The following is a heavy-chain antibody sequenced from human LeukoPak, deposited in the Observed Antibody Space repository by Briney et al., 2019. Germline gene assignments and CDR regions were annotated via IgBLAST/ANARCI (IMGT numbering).Heavy chain of an antibody. V-gene: IGHV4-34*01. D-gene: IGHD3-3*01. J-gene: IGHJ5*02. CDR2: INHSGST. Sequence: SETLSLTCAVYGGSFSGYYGSWIRQPPGKGLEWIGEINHSGSTNYNPSLKSRVIISVDTSKNQFSLKLSSVTAADTAVYYCARGLLLRTIFGVVIPGWFDPWGQGTLVTVSS. CDR1: GGSFSGYY. CDR3: ARGLLLRTIFGVVIPGWFDP.